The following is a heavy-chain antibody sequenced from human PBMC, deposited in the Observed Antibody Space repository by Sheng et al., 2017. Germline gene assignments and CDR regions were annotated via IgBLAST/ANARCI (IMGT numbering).Heavy chain of an antibody. D-gene: IGHD3-10*01. CDR2: IWYDGSNK. CDR3: ARDRGPGSGVIWGWVDY. CDR1: GFTFSSYG. Sequence: QVQLVESGGGVVQPGRSLRLSCAASGFTFSSYGMHWVRQAPGKGLEWVAVIWYDGSNKYYADSVKGRFTISRDNSKNTLYLQMNSLRAEDTAVYYCARDRGPGSGVIWGWVDYWGRGT. V-gene: IGHV3-33*01. J-gene: IGHJ4*01.